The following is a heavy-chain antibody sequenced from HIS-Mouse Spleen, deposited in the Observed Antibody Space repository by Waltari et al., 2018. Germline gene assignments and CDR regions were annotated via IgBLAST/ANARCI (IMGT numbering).Heavy chain of an antibody. Sequence: QVQLVESGGGVVQPGRSLIRACAASGFTFSSYGMVWVRQAPGKGLEWVAVIWYDGSNKYYADSVKGRFTISRDNSKNTLYLQMNSLRAEDTAVYYCARYSSSSGVDYWGQGTLVTVSS. V-gene: IGHV3-33*01. CDR2: IWYDGSNK. CDR1: GFTFSSYG. D-gene: IGHD6-6*01. J-gene: IGHJ4*02. CDR3: ARYSSSSGVDY.